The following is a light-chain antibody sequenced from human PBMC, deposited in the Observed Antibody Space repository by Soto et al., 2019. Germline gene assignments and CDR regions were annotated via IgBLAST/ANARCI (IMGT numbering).Light chain of an antibody. J-gene: IGKJ5*01. CDR2: GAS. Sequence: EIWMTQSPATLSASPGERATLSCGASQSVRSKLAWYQQKPGQAPRLLIYGASTRATGIPARFSGSGSGTDFTLTISSLEPEDFAVYYCQQRSNWHPITFGHGTRLEIK. CDR1: QSVRSK. CDR3: QQRSNWHPIT. V-gene: IGKV3-15*01.